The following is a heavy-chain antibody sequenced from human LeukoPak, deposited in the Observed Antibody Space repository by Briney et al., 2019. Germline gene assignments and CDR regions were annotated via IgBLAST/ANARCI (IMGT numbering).Heavy chain of an antibody. CDR1: GFTFSTYG. J-gene: IGHJ4*02. V-gene: IGHV3-30*18. CDR2: ISFDGTDA. D-gene: IGHD2-2*01. CDR3: AKGISTTRTIDY. Sequence: GGSLRLSCTASGFTFSTYGMHWVRQAPGKGLEWVAVISFDGTDAFYADSVKGRFTISRDNSKNTLYLQMNSLRPEDTAVYYCAKGISTTRTIDYWGQGTLVTVSS.